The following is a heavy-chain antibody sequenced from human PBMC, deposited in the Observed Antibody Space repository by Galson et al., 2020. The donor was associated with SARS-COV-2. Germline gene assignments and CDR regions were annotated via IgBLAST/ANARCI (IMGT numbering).Heavy chain of an antibody. D-gene: IGHD6-19*01. V-gene: IGHV4-59*08. J-gene: IGHJ2*01. CDR3: ARRDSSGWPWYFDL. CDR2: IFHSGAT. CDR1: GGSITSDY. Sequence: ETSETLSLTCTVSGGSITSDYWTWIRQPPGEGLQWIGYIFHSGATNYNPSLNSRVSISVDTSKKQFSLRLSSVTAADTAVYYCARRDSSGWPWYFDLWGRGTLVSVSS.